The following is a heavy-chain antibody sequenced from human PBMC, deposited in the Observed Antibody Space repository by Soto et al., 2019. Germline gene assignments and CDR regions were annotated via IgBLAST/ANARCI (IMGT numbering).Heavy chain of an antibody. J-gene: IGHJ4*02. V-gene: IGHV4-34*01. CDR1: GASLSGYY. D-gene: IGHD6-6*01. Sequence: SETLSLTCSVYGASLSGYYWSWIRQSPGKGLEWIGEIHNSGSTHYNPSLKSRLTFSFDESQSQFYMMLPSVTAADSALYFCVRGHSTSGYDSWGQGSLVTVSS. CDR3: VRGHSTSGYDS. CDR2: IHNSGST.